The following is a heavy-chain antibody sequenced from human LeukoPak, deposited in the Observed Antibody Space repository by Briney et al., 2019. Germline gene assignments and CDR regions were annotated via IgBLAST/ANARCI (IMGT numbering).Heavy chain of an antibody. CDR3: ATAMVRGVILSPPDYYYGMDV. CDR2: INPSGGRT. Sequence: GASVKVSCKASGYTFTSDYIHGVRRAPGQGLEWLGIINPSGGRTTYGQNFQGRVTMTRDTSTSTVYMELSSLRSEDTAVYYCATAMVRGVILSPPDYYYGMDVWGQGTTVTVSS. J-gene: IGHJ6*02. V-gene: IGHV1-46*01. D-gene: IGHD3-10*01. CDR1: GYTFTSDY.